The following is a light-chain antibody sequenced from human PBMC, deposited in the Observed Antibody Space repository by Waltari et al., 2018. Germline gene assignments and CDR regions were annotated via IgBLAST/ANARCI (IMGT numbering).Light chain of an antibody. J-gene: IGKJ4*01. CDR2: SGS. CDR1: QTLLNSNGYNY. Sequence: DVVMTQSPLFLPVTPGEPASISCRSSQTLLNSNGYNYLDWFLQKPGQSPQLLIYSGSNRASGVPDMFSGSGAGTDFTLKISRVEAEDVGIYYCMQALQTPLTFGGGTKVEIK. V-gene: IGKV2-28*01. CDR3: MQALQTPLT.